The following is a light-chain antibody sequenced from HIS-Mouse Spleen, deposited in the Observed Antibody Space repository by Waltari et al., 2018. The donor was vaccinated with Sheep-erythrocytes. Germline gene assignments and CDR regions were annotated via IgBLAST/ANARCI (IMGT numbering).Light chain of an antibody. V-gene: IGKV3-11*01. J-gene: IGKJ2*01. Sequence: EIVLTQSPATLSLSPGERATLSCSASQSVSSYLAWYQQKPGQAPRLLIYDASNRATGIRARFSGSGSGTDFTLTISSLEPEDFAVYYCQQRSNWYTFGQGTKLEIK. CDR1: QSVSSY. CDR3: QQRSNWYT. CDR2: DAS.